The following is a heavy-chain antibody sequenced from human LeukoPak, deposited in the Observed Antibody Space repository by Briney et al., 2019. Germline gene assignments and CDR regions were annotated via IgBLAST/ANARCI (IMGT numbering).Heavy chain of an antibody. CDR1: GFTFSSYA. J-gene: IGHJ4*02. CDR3: AKERIAAAGELFDY. Sequence: GGSMRLSWAASGFTFSSYAMSWVRQAAGKGLEWVSGISGIGGSRYHADYVKGWLEISRDNSKNTLYLQMNGRRAENTAVYYCAKERIAAAGELFDYWGQGTLVTVSS. V-gene: IGHV3-23*01. D-gene: IGHD6-13*01. CDR2: ISGIGGSR.